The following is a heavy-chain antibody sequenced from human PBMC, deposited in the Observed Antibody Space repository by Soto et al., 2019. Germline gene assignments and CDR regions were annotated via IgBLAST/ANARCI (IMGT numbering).Heavy chain of an antibody. CDR1: GFTFTSSA. V-gene: IGHV1-58*01. CDR2: IVVGSGNT. D-gene: IGHD4-17*01. J-gene: IGHJ4*02. CDR3: AAAGIYGDYRDFDY. Sequence: GPSVKVSCKASGFTFTSSAVQWVRQARGQRLEWIGWIVVGSGNTNYAQKFQERVTITRDMSTSTAYMELSSLRSEDTAVYYCAAAGIYGDYRDFDYWGQGTLVTVSS.